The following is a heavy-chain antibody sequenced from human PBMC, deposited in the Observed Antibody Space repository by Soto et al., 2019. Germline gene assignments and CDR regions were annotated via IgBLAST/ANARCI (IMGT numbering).Heavy chain of an antibody. CDR1: GGTFSSYA. V-gene: IGHV1-69*12. CDR2: IIPIFGTA. J-gene: IGHJ5*02. CDR3: ARGDNWNDPAAVVEDNWFDP. D-gene: IGHD1-1*01. Sequence: QVQLVQSGAEVKKPGSSVKVSCKASGGTFSSYAISWVRQAPGQGLEWMGGIIPIFGTANYAQKFQGRVTITADESXSTXYXVLSSLRAEDTAVYYCARGDNWNDPAAVVEDNWFDPWGQGTLVTVSS.